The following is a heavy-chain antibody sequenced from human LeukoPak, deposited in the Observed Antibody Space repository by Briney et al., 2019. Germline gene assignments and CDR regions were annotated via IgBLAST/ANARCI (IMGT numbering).Heavy chain of an antibody. J-gene: IGHJ4*02. CDR2: IYYSGST. V-gene: IGHV4-39*07. D-gene: IGHD5-18*01. Sequence: SETLSLTCTVSGGSISSSSYYWGWIRQPPGKGLEWIGSIYYSGSTYYNPSLKSRVTISVDTSKNQFSLKLSSVTAADTAVYYCARRRIQLWLRLGGYFDYWGQGTLVTVSS. CDR3: ARRRIQLWLRLGGYFDY. CDR1: GGSISSSSYY.